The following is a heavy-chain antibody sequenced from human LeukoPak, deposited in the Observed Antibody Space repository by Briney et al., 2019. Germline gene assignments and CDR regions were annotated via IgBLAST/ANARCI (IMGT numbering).Heavy chain of an antibody. Sequence: SETLSLTCTASGGSISSGGYYWSWIRQHSGKGLEWIGYIYYSGSTYYNPSLKSRVTISVDTSKNQFSLKLSSVTAADTAVYYCARVVTARALDYWGQGTLVTVSS. J-gene: IGHJ4*02. D-gene: IGHD2-21*01. CDR3: ARVVTARALDY. CDR1: GGSISSGGYY. V-gene: IGHV4-31*03. CDR2: IYYSGST.